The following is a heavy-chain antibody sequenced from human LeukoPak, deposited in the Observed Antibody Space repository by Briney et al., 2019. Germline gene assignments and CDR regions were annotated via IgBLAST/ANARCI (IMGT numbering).Heavy chain of an antibody. Sequence: GGSLRLSCAASGFTFSSYWMRWVRQAPGKGLEWVANIKQDGSEKYYVDSVKGRSTISRDNTKNSLYLQMNSLRAEDTAVYYCARERGRMYYDILTGYSLFDYWGQGTLVTVSS. D-gene: IGHD3-9*01. CDR2: IKQDGSEK. V-gene: IGHV3-7*01. CDR1: GFTFSSYW. CDR3: ARERGRMYYDILTGYSLFDY. J-gene: IGHJ4*02.